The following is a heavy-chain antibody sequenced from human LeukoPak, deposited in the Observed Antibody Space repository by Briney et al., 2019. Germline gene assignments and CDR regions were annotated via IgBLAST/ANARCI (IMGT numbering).Heavy chain of an antibody. CDR1: GFTFSDHY. V-gene: IGHV3-72*01. J-gene: IGHJ4*02. D-gene: IGHD1-26*01. CDR2: IRNKANSYTT. Sequence: GGSLRLSCAASGFTFSDHYMDWVRQAPEKGLEWVGRIRNKANSYTTEYAASVKGRFTISRDDSKNSLYLQMNSLKCEDTAVYYCAREWDSGSYYLGYFDYWGQGTLVTVSS. CDR3: AREWDSGSYYLGYFDY.